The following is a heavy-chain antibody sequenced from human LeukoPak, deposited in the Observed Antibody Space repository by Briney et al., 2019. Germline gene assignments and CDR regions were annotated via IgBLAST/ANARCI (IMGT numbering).Heavy chain of an antibody. CDR3: ARQVCSGGSCYGPLYYFDY. J-gene: IGHJ4*02. Sequence: SETLSLTCTVSGGSISSYYWSWIRQPPGKGLEWIGYINYSGSTNYNPSLKSRVTISVDTSKNQFSLKLSSVTAADTAVYYCARQVCSGGSCYGPLYYFDYWGQGTLVTVSS. CDR2: INYSGST. V-gene: IGHV4-59*08. CDR1: GGSISSYY. D-gene: IGHD2-15*01.